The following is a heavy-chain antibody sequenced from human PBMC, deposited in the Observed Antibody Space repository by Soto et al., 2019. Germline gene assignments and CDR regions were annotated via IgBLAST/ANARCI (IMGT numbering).Heavy chain of an antibody. D-gene: IGHD5-12*01. J-gene: IGHJ6*02. CDR3: ARKGWINHYYYYGMDV. V-gene: IGHV4-34*01. CDR2: INHSGST. CDR1: GGSFSGYY. Sequence: SETLSLTCAVYGGSFSGYYWSWIRQPPGKGLEWIGEINHSGSTNYNPSLKSRVTISVDTSKNQFSLKLSSVTAADTAVYYCARKGWINHYYYYGMDVWGQGTTVTVSS.